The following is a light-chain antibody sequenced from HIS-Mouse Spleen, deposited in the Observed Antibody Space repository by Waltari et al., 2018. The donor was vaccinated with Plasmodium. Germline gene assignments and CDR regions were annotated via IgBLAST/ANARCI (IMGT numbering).Light chain of an antibody. CDR2: KDS. Sequence: SYELTQPPSVSVSPGQTARLTCSGDALPKQYAYWYQQKPGQAPVLVIYKDSERPSGIPERVSGSSSGTTATLTISGVQAEDEADDYCQSADSSGTYRVFGGGTKLTVL. V-gene: IGLV3-25*03. CDR1: ALPKQY. J-gene: IGLJ2*01. CDR3: QSADSSGTYRV.